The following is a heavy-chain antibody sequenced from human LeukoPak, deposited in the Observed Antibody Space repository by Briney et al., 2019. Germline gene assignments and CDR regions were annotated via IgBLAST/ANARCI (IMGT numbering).Heavy chain of an antibody. CDR1: GFTFSNYA. CDR3: ATHCTSTTCYAY. CDR2: ISGGGSST. J-gene: IGHJ4*02. V-gene: IGHV3-23*01. D-gene: IGHD2-2*01. Sequence: GGSLRLSCAASGFTFSNYAMSWVRQAPGKGLEWVSAISGGGSSTYYADFVKGRFTISRDNARNTLYMQMNSLRAEDTAVYYCATHCTSTTCYAYWGQGTLVTVSS.